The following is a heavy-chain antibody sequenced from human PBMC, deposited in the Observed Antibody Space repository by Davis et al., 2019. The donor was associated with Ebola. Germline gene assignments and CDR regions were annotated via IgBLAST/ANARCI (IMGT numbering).Heavy chain of an antibody. V-gene: IGHV4-34*01. D-gene: IGHD2-15*01. CDR1: GGSFSGSY. CDR3: ARRNRCCSGGSCRNWFDP. Sequence: SEPLSLTCAVSGGSFSGSYWSWIRQPPGKGLEWIGEINLSASTNYNPSLKSRVTISVDTSKNQFSLKRSSVTAADTAVYYCARRNRCCSGGSCRNWFDPWGQGTLVTVSS. CDR2: INLSAST. J-gene: IGHJ5*02.